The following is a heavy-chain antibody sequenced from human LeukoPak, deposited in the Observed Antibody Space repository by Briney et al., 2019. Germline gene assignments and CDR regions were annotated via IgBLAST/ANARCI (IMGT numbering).Heavy chain of an antibody. D-gene: IGHD2-2*01. Sequence: GGSLRLSCAASGFTFSSYSMNWVRQAPGKGLEWVSSISSSSTYIYYAGSVKGRFTISRDNAKNSLYLQMNSLRAEDTAVYYCARDSTSGISGALDIWGQGTMVTVSS. CDR1: GFTFSSYS. CDR3: ARDSTSGISGALDI. CDR2: ISSSSTYI. J-gene: IGHJ3*02. V-gene: IGHV3-21*01.